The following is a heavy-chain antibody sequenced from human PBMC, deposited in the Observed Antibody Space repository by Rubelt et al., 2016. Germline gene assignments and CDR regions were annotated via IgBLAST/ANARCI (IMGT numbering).Heavy chain of an antibody. V-gene: IGHV4-31*03. CDR2: IYYTGST. Sequence: QVQLQESGPGLVKPSQTLSLTCTVSGGSISSGGYYWSWIRQHPGNGLEWIGYIYYTGSTYYNPCLTSRVTISVDTSKNQFSLKLSSVTAADTAVYYCARDSGSRIFDYWGQGTLVTVSS. D-gene: IGHD2/OR15-2a*01. J-gene: IGHJ4*02. CDR1: GGSISSGGYY. CDR3: ARDSGSRIFDY.